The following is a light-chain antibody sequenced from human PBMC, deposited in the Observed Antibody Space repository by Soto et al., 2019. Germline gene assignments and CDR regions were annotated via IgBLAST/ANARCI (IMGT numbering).Light chain of an antibody. CDR3: QQYNNWLPCT. CDR1: QSVSSN. J-gene: IGKJ1*01. CDR2: GAS. V-gene: IGKV3-15*01. Sequence: EIVMTQSPSTLSVSPGERATLSCRASQSVSSNLAWYQQKPGQAPRLLIYGASTRATGIPARFSGSGSGTEFTLTISSLQSEDFAVYYCQQYNNWLPCTFGQGTQVDIK.